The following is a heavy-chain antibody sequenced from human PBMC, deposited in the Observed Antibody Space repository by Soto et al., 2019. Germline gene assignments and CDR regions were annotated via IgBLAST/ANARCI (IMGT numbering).Heavy chain of an antibody. CDR2: ISYDGSNK. D-gene: IGHD5-18*01. CDR1: GFTFSSYA. V-gene: IGHV3-30-3*01. Sequence: QVQLVESGGGVGQPGRSLRLSCAASGFTFSSYAMHWVRQAPGKGLEWVAVISYDGSNKYYADSVKGRFTISRDNSKNTLYLQMNSLRAEDTAVYYCASRSYGYWGQGTLVTVSS. J-gene: IGHJ4*02. CDR3: ASRSYGY.